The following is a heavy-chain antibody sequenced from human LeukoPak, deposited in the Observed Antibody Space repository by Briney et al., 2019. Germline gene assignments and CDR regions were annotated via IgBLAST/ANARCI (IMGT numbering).Heavy chain of an antibody. CDR2: ISYDGSNK. V-gene: IGHV3-30*18. D-gene: IGHD6-19*01. CDR3: AKDLGRQWLPTFDY. CDR1: GLTFSSYG. J-gene: IGHJ4*02. Sequence: PGGSLRLSCAASGLTFSSYGMHWVRQAPGKGLEWVAVISYDGSNKYYADSVKGRFTISRDNSKNTLYLQMNSLRAEDTAVYYCAKDLGRQWLPTFDYWGQGTLVTVSS.